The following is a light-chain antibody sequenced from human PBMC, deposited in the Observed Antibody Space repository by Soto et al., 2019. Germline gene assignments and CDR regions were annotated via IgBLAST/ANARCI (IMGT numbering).Light chain of an antibody. CDR3: NSYAGSNNGV. V-gene: IGLV2-8*01. CDR2: EVT. CDR1: SSDVGGYNY. J-gene: IGLJ3*02. Sequence: QSALTQPPSASGSPGQSVTISCTGTSSDVGGYNYVSWYQQYPGKAPKVMIYEVTKRPSGVPDRFSGSKSGNTASLTVSGLQAEDEADYYCNSYAGSNNGVFGGGTKLTVL.